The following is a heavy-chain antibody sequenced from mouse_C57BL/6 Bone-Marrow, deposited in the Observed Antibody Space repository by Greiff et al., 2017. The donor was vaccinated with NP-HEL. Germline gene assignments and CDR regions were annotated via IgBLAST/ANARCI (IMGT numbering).Heavy chain of an antibody. D-gene: IGHD4-1*01. J-gene: IGHJ2*01. Sequence: EVHLVESGPELVKPGASVKISCKASGYSFTGYYMNWVKQSPEKSLEWIGEINTSTGGTTYNQKFKAKATLTVDKSSSTAYMQLKSLTSEDSAVYYCARRLTGVDYWGQGTTLTVSS. CDR2: INTSTGGT. CDR3: ARRLTGVDY. CDR1: GYSFTGYY. V-gene: IGHV1-42*01.